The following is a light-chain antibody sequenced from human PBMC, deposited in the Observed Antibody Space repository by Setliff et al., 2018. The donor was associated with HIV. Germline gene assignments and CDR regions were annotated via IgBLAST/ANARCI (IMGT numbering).Light chain of an antibody. Sequence: QSVLTQPPSASGSPGQSVTISCTGTSGDVGGYDYVSWYQQHPGKAPKLMIYEVNKRPSGVPDRFSGSKSGDTASLTVSGLQAGDEADYFCTSYAGSNTYVFGTGTKVTVL. CDR3: TSYAGSNTYV. CDR1: SGDVGGYDY. J-gene: IGLJ1*01. CDR2: EVN. V-gene: IGLV2-8*01.